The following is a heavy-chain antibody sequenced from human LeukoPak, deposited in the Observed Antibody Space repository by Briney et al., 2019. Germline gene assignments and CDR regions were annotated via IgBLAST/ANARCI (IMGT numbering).Heavy chain of an antibody. CDR2: TRGSGSTA. CDR1: GFTFSNYA. J-gene: IGHJ4*02. D-gene: IGHD1-1*01. CDR3: ARKASGEEYIDD. V-gene: IGHV3-23*01. Sequence: GGSLRLSCAGSGFTFSNYAMNWVRQAPGEGLEWVSTTRGSGSTAYYADSVKGRFTISRDNSKNTLYLQMNSLRAEDTAVYYCARKASGEEYIDDWGQGSLVTVSS.